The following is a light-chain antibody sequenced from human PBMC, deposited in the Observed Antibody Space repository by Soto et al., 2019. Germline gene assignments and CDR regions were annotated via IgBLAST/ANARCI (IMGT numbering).Light chain of an antibody. J-gene: IGKJ3*01. CDR2: GAS. V-gene: IGKV1-39*01. CDR3: QQPPYT. Sequence: DIQMTQSPSSLSASVGDRVTITCRASQSIDRYLNWYQQKPGTAPKLLISGASSLRSGVPSRFSGSGSGTDFTLTINNLQPEDFATYYCQQPPYTFGPGTKVDIK. CDR1: QSIDRY.